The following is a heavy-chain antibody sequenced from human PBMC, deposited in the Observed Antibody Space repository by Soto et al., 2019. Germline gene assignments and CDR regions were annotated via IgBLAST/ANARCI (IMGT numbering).Heavy chain of an antibody. D-gene: IGHD1-1*01. Sequence: GASVKVSCXASGYIFTSLVIHWVRQAPGQRREWMGWVNPGNGKTKYSQSFQDRVTITSDTSASTAYMELSSLRSEDTAVYFCARHLDAYNSTGYWGQGTLVTVS. CDR1: GYIFTSLV. V-gene: IGHV1-3*01. CDR3: ARHLDAYNSTGY. CDR2: VNPGNGKT. J-gene: IGHJ4*02.